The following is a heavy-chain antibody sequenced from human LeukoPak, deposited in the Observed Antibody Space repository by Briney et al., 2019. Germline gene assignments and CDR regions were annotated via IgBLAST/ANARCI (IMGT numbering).Heavy chain of an antibody. Sequence: GGSLRLSCAASGISVSSIYVSWVRQAPGKGLEWVAVISYDGSNKYYADSVKGRFTISRDNSKNTLYLQMNSLRAEDTAVYYCAKDRASGYPYYYYYYGMDVWGQGTTVTVSS. D-gene: IGHD3-22*01. CDR2: ISYDGSNK. V-gene: IGHV3-30*18. CDR1: GISVSSIY. CDR3: AKDRASGYPYYYYYYGMDV. J-gene: IGHJ6*02.